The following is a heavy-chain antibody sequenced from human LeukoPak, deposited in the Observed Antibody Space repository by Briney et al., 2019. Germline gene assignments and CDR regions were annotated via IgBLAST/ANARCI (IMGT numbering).Heavy chain of an antibody. V-gene: IGHV4-30-4*01. CDR2: IYYSGST. Sequence: SQTLSLTCTVSGGSISSGDYYWSWIRQPPGKGLEWIGYIYYSGSTSYNPSLKSRLTISVDTSKNQFSLKLSSVTAADTAVYYCARNTAALSHTTIWGQGTLVTVFS. CDR1: GGSISSGDYY. CDR3: ARNTAALSHTTI. J-gene: IGHJ4*02. D-gene: IGHD6-13*01.